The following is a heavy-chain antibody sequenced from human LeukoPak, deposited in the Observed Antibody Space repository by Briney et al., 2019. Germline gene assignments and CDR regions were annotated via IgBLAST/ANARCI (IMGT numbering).Heavy chain of an antibody. D-gene: IGHD2-2*01. J-gene: IGHJ4*02. CDR2: IYYSGST. V-gene: IGHV4-59*08. CDR1: GGSISSYY. Sequence: SETLSLTCTVSGGSISSYYWSWIRQPPGKGLEWIGYIYYSGSTNYNPSLKSRVTISVGTSKNQFSLKLSSVTAADTAVYYCARLAVVPAAIVSYFDYWGQGTLVTVSS. CDR3: ARLAVVPAAIVSYFDY.